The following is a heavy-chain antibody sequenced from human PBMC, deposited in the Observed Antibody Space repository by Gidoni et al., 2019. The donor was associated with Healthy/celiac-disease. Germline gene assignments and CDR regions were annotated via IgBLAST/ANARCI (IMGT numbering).Heavy chain of an antibody. Sequence: EEQLVQSGAEVKTPGEALKISCKGYGSSFTSYWIGWVRHMPGKGLEWMGLIYPGYSDTRYSPSFQGQVTISADKSISTAYLQWRSLKASDTAMYYCARRLTLTLPCGFDPWGQGTLVTVSS. CDR3: ARRLTLTLPCGFDP. CDR1: GSSFTSYW. D-gene: IGHD3-16*01. CDR2: IYPGYSDT. J-gene: IGHJ5*02. V-gene: IGHV5-51*03.